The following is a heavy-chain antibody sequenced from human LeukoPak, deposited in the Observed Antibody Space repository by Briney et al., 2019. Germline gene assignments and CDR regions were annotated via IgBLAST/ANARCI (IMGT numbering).Heavy chain of an antibody. D-gene: IGHD1-26*01. CDR2: IYYSGSTY. J-gene: IGHJ4*02. V-gene: IGHV4-61*01. CDR1: GGSVSSGTYS. CDR3: ARDREWELQSSRYFDY. Sequence: SETLSLTCTVSGGSVSSGTYSWSWIRQPPGKGLEWIGYIYYSGSTYYYNPSLESRVTISLDTSKNQFSLKLNSLTAADTAVYYCARDREWELQSSRYFDYWGQGTLVTVSS.